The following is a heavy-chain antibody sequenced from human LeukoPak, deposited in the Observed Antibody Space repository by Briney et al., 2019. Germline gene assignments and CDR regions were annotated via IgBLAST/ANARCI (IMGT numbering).Heavy chain of an antibody. Sequence: GGSLRLSRAASGFTFSSYAMSWVRQAPRKGLEWVSAISGSGGNTYYADSVKGRCTISRDHSKNTLYLQMNILRAEDTAVYYGGKYLGAGGGSVFDYWGQGTLVTVSS. CDR2: ISGSGGNT. V-gene: IGHV3-23*01. CDR1: GFTFSSYA. D-gene: IGHD3-10*01. CDR3: GKYLGAGGGSVFDY. J-gene: IGHJ4*02.